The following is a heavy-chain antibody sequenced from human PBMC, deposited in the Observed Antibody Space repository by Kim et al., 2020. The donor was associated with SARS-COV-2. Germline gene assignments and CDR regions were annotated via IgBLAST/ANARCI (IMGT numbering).Heavy chain of an antibody. Sequence: PSLKSRVTISVDTSKNQFSLKLSSVTAADTAVYYCASLSNYYDSSSDLDYWGQGTLVTVSS. V-gene: IGHV4-31*02. J-gene: IGHJ4*02. CDR3: ASLSNYYDSSSDLDY. D-gene: IGHD3-22*01.